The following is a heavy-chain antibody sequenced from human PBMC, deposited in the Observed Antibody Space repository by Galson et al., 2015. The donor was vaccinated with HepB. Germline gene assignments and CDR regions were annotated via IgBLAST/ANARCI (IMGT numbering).Heavy chain of an antibody. D-gene: IGHD6-19*01. Sequence: SVKVSCKASSYTFTSYGISWVRQAPGQGLEWMGWISAYNGNTNYAQKLQGRVTMTTDTSTSTAYMELRSLRSDDTAVYYCARFWHRLGSSGWYRFDYWGQGTLVTVSS. CDR1: SYTFTSYG. J-gene: IGHJ4*02. CDR3: ARFWHRLGSSGWYRFDY. CDR2: ISAYNGNT. V-gene: IGHV1-18*01.